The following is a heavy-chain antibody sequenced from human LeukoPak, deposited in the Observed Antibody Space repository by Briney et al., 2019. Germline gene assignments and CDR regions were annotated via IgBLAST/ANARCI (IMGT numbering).Heavy chain of an antibody. Sequence: GSLRLSCAASGFTFSSYAMHWVRQAPGKGLEWGAVISYDGSNKYYADSVKGRFTISRDNSKNTLYLQMNSLRAEDTAVYYCARGIVGAPTFFDYWGQGTLVTVSS. CDR3: ARGIVGAPTFFDY. D-gene: IGHD1-26*01. J-gene: IGHJ4*02. CDR1: GFTFSSYA. CDR2: ISYDGSNK. V-gene: IGHV3-30*04.